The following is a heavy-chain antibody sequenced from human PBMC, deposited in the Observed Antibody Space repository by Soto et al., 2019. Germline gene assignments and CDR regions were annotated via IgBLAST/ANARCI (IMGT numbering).Heavy chain of an antibody. Sequence: EVQLVESGGGLVKPGGSLRLSCAASGFTFSSYSWNWVRQAPGRGLEWVSIITITGFIDYADSVKGRFTISRDNAKSSLYLQMNSLRAEDTAVYYCARDSREYNAYDYNWGQGTLVTVSS. CDR3: ARDSREYNAYDYN. CDR1: GFTFSSYS. J-gene: IGHJ4*02. CDR2: IITITGFI. D-gene: IGHD5-12*01. V-gene: IGHV3-21*02.